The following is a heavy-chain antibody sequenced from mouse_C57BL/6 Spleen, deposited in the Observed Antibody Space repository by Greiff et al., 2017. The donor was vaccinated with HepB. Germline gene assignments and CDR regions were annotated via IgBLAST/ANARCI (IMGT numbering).Heavy chain of an antibody. D-gene: IGHD1-1*01. V-gene: IGHV3-6*01. CDR2: ISYDGSN. CDR3: ARDYYGSSPFAY. J-gene: IGHJ3*01. CDR1: GYSITSGYY. Sequence: EVQLQQSGPGLVKPSQSLSLTCSVTGYSITSGYYWNWIRQFPGNKLEWMGYISYDGSNNYNPSLKNRISITRDTSKNQFFLKLNSLTTEDTATYYCARDYYGSSPFAYWGQGTLVTVSA.